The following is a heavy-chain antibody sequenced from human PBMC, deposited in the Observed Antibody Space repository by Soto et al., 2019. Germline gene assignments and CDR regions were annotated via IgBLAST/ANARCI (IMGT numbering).Heavy chain of an antibody. CDR1: GFTSSDYF. V-gene: IGHV3-72*01. J-gene: IGHJ6*02. D-gene: IGHD4-17*01. CDR2: TRNKAKSYST. CDR3: TRDHLRGRGMDV. Sequence: DVQLVESGGGLVQPGGSLRLSCAASGFTSSDYFMDWVRQAPGKGLEWVGRTRNKAKSYSTEYAASVKGRFTVSREDSKNSLYLQMNSLRTEDTAVYYCTRDHLRGRGMDVWGQGTTVTVSS.